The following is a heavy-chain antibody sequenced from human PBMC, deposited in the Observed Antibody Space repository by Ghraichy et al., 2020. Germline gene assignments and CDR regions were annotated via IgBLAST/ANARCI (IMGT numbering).Heavy chain of an antibody. J-gene: IGHJ6*03. CDR2: IYYSGST. Sequence: SETLSLTCTVSGGSVSSGSYYWSWIRQPPGKGLEWIGYIYYSGSTNYNPSLKSRVTISVDTSKNQFSLKLSSVTAADTAVYYCARKTYYYMDVWGKGTTVTVSS. CDR3: ARKTYYYMDV. V-gene: IGHV4-61*01. CDR1: GGSVSSGSYY.